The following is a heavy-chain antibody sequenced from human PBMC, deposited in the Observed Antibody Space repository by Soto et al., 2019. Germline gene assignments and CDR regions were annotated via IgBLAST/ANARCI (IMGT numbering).Heavy chain of an antibody. V-gene: IGHV4-30-4*01. J-gene: IGHJ4*02. Sequence: QVQLQESGPGLVKPSQTLSLTCTVSGGSISSGDYYWSWIRQPPGKGLEWIGYIYYSGSTYYNPSRKRRVTISVDPSKNPFSLKLISVTAADTAVYYCAPLRAGLVTSGAFDYWGQGTLVTVSS. CDR3: APLRAGLVTSGAFDY. D-gene: IGHD3-9*01. CDR2: IYYSGST. CDR1: GGSISSGDYY.